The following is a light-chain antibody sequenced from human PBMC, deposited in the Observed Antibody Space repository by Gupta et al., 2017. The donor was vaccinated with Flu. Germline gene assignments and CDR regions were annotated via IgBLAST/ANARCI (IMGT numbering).Light chain of an antibody. J-gene: IGLJ3*02. V-gene: IGLV1-40*01. CDR3: QSYYISSM. CDR1: SNIGARYD. CDR2: ATN. Sequence: QSVLTQPPSESRAPGQRGTISSSNIGARYDGRWYQLVPVTAHTVLISATNNRSAGGPDRCSGTKSGTSSSLAITGCKAEDEGDYYCQSYYISSMFGGWTKLTVL.